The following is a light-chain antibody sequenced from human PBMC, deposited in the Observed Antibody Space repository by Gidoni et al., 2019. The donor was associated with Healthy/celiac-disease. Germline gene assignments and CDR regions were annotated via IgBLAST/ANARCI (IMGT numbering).Light chain of an antibody. Sequence: DIQMTQSTSSLSASVGDRVTITCRASQIISSYLNWYQQKPGKAPKLLIYAASSLQSGVPSRFSGSGSGTDFTLTISSLQPEDFATYYCQQSYSTLYTFGQGTKLEIK. V-gene: IGKV1-39*01. CDR3: QQSYSTLYT. CDR2: AAS. J-gene: IGKJ2*01. CDR1: QIISSY.